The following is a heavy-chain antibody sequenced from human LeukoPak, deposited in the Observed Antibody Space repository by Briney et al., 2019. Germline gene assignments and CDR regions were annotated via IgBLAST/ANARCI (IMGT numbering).Heavy chain of an antibody. CDR3: SRLPPQVGGSPPCFYYSTDV. CDR1: GFTFSSYS. CDR2: ISNISRTI. Sequence: GCSLPLSCAASGFTFSSYSMNWVRQAPGKGLAGVSYISNISRTIYYAASVKGRFTISRDNAKESLYLQINSLRVEDNAGYYCSRLPPQVGGSPPCFYYSTDVWGKGSPVTVSS. V-gene: IGHV3-48*01. J-gene: IGHJ6*03. D-gene: IGHD1-14*01.